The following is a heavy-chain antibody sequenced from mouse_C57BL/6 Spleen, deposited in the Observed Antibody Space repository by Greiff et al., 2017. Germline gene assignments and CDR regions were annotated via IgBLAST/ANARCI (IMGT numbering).Heavy chain of an antibody. D-gene: IGHD2-2*01. CDR1: GYTFTSYW. CDR3: AKGGGYDPFAY. CDR2: IDPSDSYT. Sequence: QVQLQQPGAELVRPGTSVKLSCKASGYTFTSYWMHWVKQRPGQGLEWIGVIDPSDSYTNYNQKFKGKATLTVDTSSSTAYMQLSSLTSEDSAVYYCAKGGGYDPFAYWGQGTLVTVAA. J-gene: IGHJ3*01. V-gene: IGHV1-59*01.